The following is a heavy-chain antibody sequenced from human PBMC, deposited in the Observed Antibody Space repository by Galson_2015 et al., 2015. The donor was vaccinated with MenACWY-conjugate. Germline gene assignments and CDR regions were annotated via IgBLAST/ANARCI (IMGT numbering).Heavy chain of an antibody. CDR3: ARARGRALGLFDF. V-gene: IGHV4-59*13. J-gene: IGHJ4*02. CDR2: IYYNGNT. Sequence: ETLSLTCTVSGGSISTYYWSWIRQPPGKGLEWIGYIYYNGNTNSDPSFKSRVTISVDTSKNQFSLKLSSVTAADTAIYYCARARGRALGLFDFWGQGTLVTVSS. D-gene: IGHD3-3*02. CDR1: GGSISTYY.